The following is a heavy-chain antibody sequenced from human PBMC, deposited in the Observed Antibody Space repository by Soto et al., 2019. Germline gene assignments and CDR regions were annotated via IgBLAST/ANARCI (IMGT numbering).Heavy chain of an antibody. Sequence: SETLPLTCTVSGGSVSSGSYYWSWIRQPPGKGLEWIGYIYYSGSTNYNPSLKSRVTISVDTSKNQFSLKLSSVTAADTAVYYCARDRTTKNYYYYGMDVWGQGTTGTVSS. D-gene: IGHD4-4*01. CDR1: GGSVSSGSYY. CDR2: IYYSGST. CDR3: ARDRTTKNYYYYGMDV. V-gene: IGHV4-61*01. J-gene: IGHJ6*02.